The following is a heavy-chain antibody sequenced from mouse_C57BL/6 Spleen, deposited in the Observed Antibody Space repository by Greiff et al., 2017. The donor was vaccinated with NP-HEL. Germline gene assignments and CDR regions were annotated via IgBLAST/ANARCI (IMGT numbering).Heavy chain of an antibody. Sequence: QVQLQQSGAELARPGASVKLSCKASGYTFTSYGISWVKQRTGQGLEWIGEIYPRSGNTYYNEKFKGKATLTADKSSSTAYMELRSLTSEDSAVYFCARKLKPGNYGYFDVWGTGTTVTVSS. V-gene: IGHV1-81*01. CDR3: ARKLKPGNYGYFDV. CDR2: IYPRSGNT. D-gene: IGHD1-3*01. J-gene: IGHJ1*03. CDR1: GYTFTSYG.